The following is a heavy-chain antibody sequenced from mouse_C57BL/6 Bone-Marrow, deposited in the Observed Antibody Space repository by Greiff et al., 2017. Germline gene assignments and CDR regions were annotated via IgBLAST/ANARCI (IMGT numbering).Heavy chain of an antibody. D-gene: IGHD1-1*01. CDR1: GFSLTSYG. CDR3: AKDPYYYGSSLAY. Sequence: VQLVESGPGLVQPSQSLSITCTVSGFSLTSYGVHWVRQSPGKGLEWLGVIWRGGSTDYNAAFMSRLSITKDNSKSQVFFKMNSLQADDTAIYYCAKDPYYYGSSLAYWGQGTLVTVSA. V-gene: IGHV2-5*01. J-gene: IGHJ3*01. CDR2: IWRGGST.